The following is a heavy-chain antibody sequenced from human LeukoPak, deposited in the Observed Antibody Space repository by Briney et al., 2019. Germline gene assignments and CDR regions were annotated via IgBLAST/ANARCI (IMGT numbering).Heavy chain of an antibody. Sequence: PGGSLRLSCTVSGFTVSTNSMSWVRQTPGKGLEWVSFIYSGGSTHYSDSVKGRFTISRDNSKNTLYLQMNSLRAEDTAVYYCAKDQISSSSWSQFDYWGQGTLVTVSS. CDR1: GFTVSTNS. CDR2: IYSGGST. V-gene: IGHV3-53*01. CDR3: AKDQISSSSWSQFDY. D-gene: IGHD6-13*01. J-gene: IGHJ4*02.